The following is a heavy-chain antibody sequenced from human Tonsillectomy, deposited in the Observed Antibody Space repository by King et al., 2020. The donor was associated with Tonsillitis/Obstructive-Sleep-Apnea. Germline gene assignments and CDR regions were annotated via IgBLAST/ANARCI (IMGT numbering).Heavy chain of an antibody. Sequence: EVQLVESGGGLVQPGGSLRLTCTPSGLTFSSNSMNWVRQAPGKGLEWVSYIISSSGTIYYADSVKGRFTLPRDNANSSLYLQMSSLRDEDTAIYYCARGRGNGRGASDMWGQGTMVTVSS. D-gene: IGHD2-8*01. CDR1: GLTFSSNS. J-gene: IGHJ3*02. V-gene: IGHV3-48*02. CDR2: IISSSGTI. CDR3: ARGRGNGRGASDM.